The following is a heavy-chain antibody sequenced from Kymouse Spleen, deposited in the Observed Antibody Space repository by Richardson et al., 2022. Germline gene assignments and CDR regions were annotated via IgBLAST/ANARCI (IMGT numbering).Heavy chain of an antibody. Sequence: QVQLVESGGGVVQPGRSLRLSCAASGFTFSSYGMHWVRQAPGKGLEWVAVIWYDGSNKYYADSVKGRFTISRDNSKNTLYLQMNSLRAEDTAVYYCAREEITMVRGAYNWFDPWGQGTLVTVSS. CDR1: GFTFSSYG. CDR2: IWYDGSNK. D-gene: IGHD3-10*01. J-gene: IGHJ5*02. V-gene: IGHV3-33*01. CDR3: AREEITMVRGAYNWFDP.